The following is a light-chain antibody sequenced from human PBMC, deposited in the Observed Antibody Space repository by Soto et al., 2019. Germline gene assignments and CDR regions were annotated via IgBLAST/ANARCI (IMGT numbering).Light chain of an antibody. Sequence: QPVLTQPPSASGTPGQRVTISCSGSSSNIGTNYVYWYQQLPGTAPKLLIYRNNQRPSGVPDRFSGSKSGTSASLAISGLRSEDEADYYCNSFTTRSTLVFGGGTKLTVL. CDR3: NSFTTRSTLV. J-gene: IGLJ3*02. CDR2: RNN. V-gene: IGLV1-47*01. CDR1: SSNIGTNY.